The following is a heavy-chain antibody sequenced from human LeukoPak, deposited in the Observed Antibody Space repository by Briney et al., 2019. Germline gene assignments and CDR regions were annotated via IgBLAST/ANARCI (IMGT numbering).Heavy chain of an antibody. CDR1: GFTFSTYW. D-gene: IGHD2-2*01. J-gene: IGHJ4*02. Sequence: GGSLRLSCAASGFTFSTYWMSWVRQAPGKGLELVSGLSGSGGSTWYADSVKGRFTISRDNSKNTVYLHMNSLRAEDTAVYYCAKFEGLCGSANTCYHFDCWGQGTLVTVSS. V-gene: IGHV3-23*01. CDR3: AKFEGLCGSANTCYHFDC. CDR2: LSGSGGST.